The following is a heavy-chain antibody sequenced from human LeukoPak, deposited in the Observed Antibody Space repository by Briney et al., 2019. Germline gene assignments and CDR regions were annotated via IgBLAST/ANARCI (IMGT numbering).Heavy chain of an antibody. D-gene: IGHD2-21*02. J-gene: IGHJ6*02. CDR1: GFTFSDYY. CDR2: ISNSGSTI. Sequence: AGGSLRLSCAASGFTFSDYYMSWIRQAPGKGLEWVSYISNSGSTIYYADSVKGRFTISRDNAKNSLYLQMNSLRAEDTAVYYCASQLLAYCGGDCYSSDYYYGMDVWGQGTTVTVSS. V-gene: IGHV3-11*01. CDR3: ASQLLAYCGGDCYSSDYYYGMDV.